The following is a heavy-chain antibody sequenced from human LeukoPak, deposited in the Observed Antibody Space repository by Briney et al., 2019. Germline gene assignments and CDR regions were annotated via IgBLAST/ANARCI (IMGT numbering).Heavy chain of an antibody. Sequence: SETLSLTCTVSGGSIRSSSYYWGWIRQPPGKGLEWIGSIFYSGSPYYNPSLKSRVTISVDTSENQFSLRLSSVTAADTAVYYCARVGGDYYDSSGYTLYWGQGTLVTVSS. D-gene: IGHD3-22*01. CDR1: GGSIRSSSYY. CDR3: ARVGGDYYDSSGYTLY. J-gene: IGHJ4*02. CDR2: IFYSGSP. V-gene: IGHV4-39*01.